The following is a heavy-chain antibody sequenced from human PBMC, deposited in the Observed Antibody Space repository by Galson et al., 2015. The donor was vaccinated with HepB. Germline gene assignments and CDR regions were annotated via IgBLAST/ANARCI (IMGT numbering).Heavy chain of an antibody. D-gene: IGHD2-15*01. CDR1: GFTFSSYA. Sequence: SLRLSCAASGFTFSSYAMHWVRQAPGKGLEWVAVISYDGSNKYYADSVKGRFTISRDNSKNTLYLQINSLRAEDTAVYYCARENCSGGSCHWDYWGQGTLVTVSS. J-gene: IGHJ4*02. V-gene: IGHV3-30*04. CDR3: ARENCSGGSCHWDY. CDR2: ISYDGSNK.